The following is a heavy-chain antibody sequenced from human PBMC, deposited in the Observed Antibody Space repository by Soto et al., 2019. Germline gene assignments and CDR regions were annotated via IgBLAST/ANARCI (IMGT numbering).Heavy chain of an antibody. Sequence: SVKVSCKASGGTFSSYAISWVRQAPGQGLEWMGGIIPIFGTANYAQKFQGRVTITADESTSTAYMELSSLRSEDTAVYYCARAHPSDYCSGATCYFDYSGQGPLVTVAS. J-gene: IGHJ4*02. CDR2: IIPIFGTA. D-gene: IGHD2-15*01. CDR3: ARAHPSDYCSGATCYFDY. V-gene: IGHV1-69*13. CDR1: GGTFSSYA.